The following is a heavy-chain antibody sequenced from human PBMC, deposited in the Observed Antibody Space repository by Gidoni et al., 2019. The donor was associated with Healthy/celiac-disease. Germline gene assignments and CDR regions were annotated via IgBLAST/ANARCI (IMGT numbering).Heavy chain of an antibody. Sequence: EVQLLESGGGLVQPGGSLRLSCAASGFTFSSYAMSWVRQAPGKGLGWVSAISGRGGSTYSADSVKGRFTISRDNSKNTLYLQMNSLRAEDTAVYYCAKDLFKATILKEHTTGGGGQGTLVTVSS. V-gene: IGHV3-23*01. D-gene: IGHD3-3*01. CDR1: GFTFSSYA. J-gene: IGHJ4*02. CDR2: ISGRGGST. CDR3: AKDLFKATILKEHTTGG.